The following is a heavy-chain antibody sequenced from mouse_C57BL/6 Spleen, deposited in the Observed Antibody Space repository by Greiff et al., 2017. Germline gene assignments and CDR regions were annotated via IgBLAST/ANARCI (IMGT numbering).Heavy chain of an antibody. Sequence: EVKLMESGPGLVKPSQSLSLTCSVTGYSITSGYYWNWIRQFPGNKLEWMGYISYDGSNNYNPSLKNRISITRDTSKNQFFLKLNSVTTEDTATYYCARETYYYGSKSAMDYWGQGTSVTVSS. CDR3: ARETYYYGSKSAMDY. J-gene: IGHJ4*01. CDR2: ISYDGSN. D-gene: IGHD1-1*01. CDR1: GYSITSGYY. V-gene: IGHV3-6*01.